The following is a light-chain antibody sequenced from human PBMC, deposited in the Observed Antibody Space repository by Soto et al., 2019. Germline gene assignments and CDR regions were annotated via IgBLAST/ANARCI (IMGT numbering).Light chain of an antibody. CDR3: QQRSNWPPYT. J-gene: IGKJ2*01. Sequence: EIVLTQSPANLSLSPGERATLSSRASQSVGSYLAWYHQNPGQAPRLLIYDASNRATGIPARFSGSGSGTDFTLTISSLEPEDFAVYYCQQRSNWPPYTFGQGTKLEIK. V-gene: IGKV3-11*01. CDR1: QSVGSY. CDR2: DAS.